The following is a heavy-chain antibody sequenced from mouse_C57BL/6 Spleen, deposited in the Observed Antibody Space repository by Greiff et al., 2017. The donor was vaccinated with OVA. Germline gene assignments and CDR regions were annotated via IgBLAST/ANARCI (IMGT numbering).Heavy chain of an antibody. J-gene: IGHJ2*01. Sequence: VQLQQSGAELVKPGASVKISCKASGYAFSSYWMNWVKQRPGKGLEWIGQIYPGDGDTNYNGKFKGKATLTADKSSSTAYMQLSSLTSEDSAVYICARRDGSSYHYFDYWGQGTTLTVSS. CDR3: ARRDGSSYHYFDY. V-gene: IGHV1-80*01. D-gene: IGHD1-1*01. CDR1: GYAFSSYW. CDR2: IYPGDGDT.